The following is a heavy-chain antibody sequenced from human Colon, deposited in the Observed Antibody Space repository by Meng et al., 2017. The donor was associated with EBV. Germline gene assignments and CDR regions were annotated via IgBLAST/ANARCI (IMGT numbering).Heavy chain of an antibody. CDR1: GDSVAPGRYY. CDR2: IYYIGGT. J-gene: IGHJ5*02. V-gene: IGHV4-61*01. CDR3: ARVSGRSFDP. Sequence: QLHLPGPGPGIVKPSGTLSPPCPVSGDSVAPGRYYWSWIRQPQGKGLEWIAYIYYIGGTNYNPSLKSRLTISLDTSKNQFSLSLRSVTAADTAVYYCARVSGRSFDPWGQGTLVTVSS. D-gene: IGHD3-10*01.